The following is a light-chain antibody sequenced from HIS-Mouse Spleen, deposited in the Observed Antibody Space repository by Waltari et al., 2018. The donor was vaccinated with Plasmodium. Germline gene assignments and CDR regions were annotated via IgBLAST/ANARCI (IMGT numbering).Light chain of an antibody. CDR1: QSVSSSY. V-gene: IGKV3-20*01. CDR2: GAS. CDR3: QQYGSSPYT. Sequence: EIVLTQSPGTLSLSPGARATLSCRASQSVSSSYLAWYQQKPGQAPRLLIYGASSRATGIADRFSGSGSGTDFTITISRLEPEYFAVYYCQQYGSSPYTFGQGTKLEIK. J-gene: IGKJ2*01.